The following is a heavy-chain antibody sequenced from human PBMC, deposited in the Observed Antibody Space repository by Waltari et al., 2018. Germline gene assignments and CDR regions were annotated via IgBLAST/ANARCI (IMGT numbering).Heavy chain of an antibody. Sequence: QVQLQQWGGGLLRPSETLSLICAVYGGSFSGYYWSWIRQPPGKGLEWIGEINHSGSTNYNPSLKSRGTISVDTSKKQFSLKLTSVTAADTAIYYCARGRGFDPWGQGTLVTVSS. V-gene: IGHV4-34*01. J-gene: IGHJ5*02. CDR2: INHSGST. CDR1: GGSFSGYY. CDR3: ARGRGFDP.